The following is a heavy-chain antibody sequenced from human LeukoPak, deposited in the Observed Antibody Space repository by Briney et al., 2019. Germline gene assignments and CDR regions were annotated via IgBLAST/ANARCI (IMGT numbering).Heavy chain of an antibody. D-gene: IGHD7-27*01. Sequence: AGGSLRLSCAASGFTFRTYGMTWVRQAPGKGLEWVSGITGSSTWTYYADSVRGRFTISRDNSKNTLHLQMNNLTADDTAIYYCARELVSLGTGYFDLWGRGTLVTVSS. V-gene: IGHV3-23*01. CDR2: ITGSSTWT. CDR3: ARELVSLGTGYFDL. CDR1: GFTFRTYG. J-gene: IGHJ2*01.